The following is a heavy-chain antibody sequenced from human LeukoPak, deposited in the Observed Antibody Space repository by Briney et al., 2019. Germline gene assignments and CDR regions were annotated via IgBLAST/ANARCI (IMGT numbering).Heavy chain of an antibody. J-gene: IGHJ6*02. V-gene: IGHV3-74*01. D-gene: IGHD2-15*01. CDR1: GFSFSSDW. CDR3: AKDGGGGGYCSGGSCYSSYYYGMDV. CDR2: IKYDGTIT. Sequence: GGSLRLSCAASGFSFSSDWMHWVRQTPGEGLVWVSRIKYDGTITAYADSVKGRFTISRDNSKNTLYLQMNSLRAEDTAVYYCAKDGGGGGYCSGGSCYSSYYYGMDVWGQGTTVTVSS.